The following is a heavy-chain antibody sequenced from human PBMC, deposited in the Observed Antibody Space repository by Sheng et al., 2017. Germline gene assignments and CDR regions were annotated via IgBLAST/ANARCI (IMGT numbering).Heavy chain of an antibody. CDR1: GGSISSSSFF. V-gene: IGHV4-39*01. J-gene: IGHJ4*02. D-gene: IGHD2-2*01. CDR3: ARLCSSSSCLVDY. CDR2: IYYSGST. Sequence: QLQLQESGPGLVKPSETLSLTCSVSGGSISSSSFFWGWIRQPPGKGLEWIGTIYYSGSTYYNPSLKIRVTISVDTSKNQFSLKLSSVTAADTAVYYCARLCSSSSCLVDYWGQGTLVTVSS.